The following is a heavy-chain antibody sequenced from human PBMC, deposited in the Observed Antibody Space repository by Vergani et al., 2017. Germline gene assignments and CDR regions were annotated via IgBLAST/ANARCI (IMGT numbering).Heavy chain of an antibody. D-gene: IGHD6-19*01. J-gene: IGHJ3*02. CDR2: LSASDRRT. CDR1: GFRFDDHA. V-gene: IGHV3-23*04. CDR3: AKVGRSEVAGTFGAFDI. Sequence: EVQLVESGGGLVEPGRSLRLSCAASGFRFDDHAMRWVRQAPGKGLEWVSTLSASDRRTHYADSVKVRFTISRDISKNTLFLHMNSLRPEDTAVYYCAKVGRSEVAGTFGAFDIWGQGTMVTVSS.